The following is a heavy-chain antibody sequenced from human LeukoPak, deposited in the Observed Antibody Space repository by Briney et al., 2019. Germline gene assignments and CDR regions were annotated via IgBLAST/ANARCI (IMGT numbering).Heavy chain of an antibody. CDR2: IWHDGSHK. D-gene: IGHD3-10*01. V-gene: IGHV3-33*01. Sequence: GGSLRLSCAASGFTFNTYAMHWVRQAPGQGLEWVALIWHDGSHKFYSNSVRGQFTISRDNSKNTVYLQMNNLRPEDTAVYYCARGIFGSGSYPDFWGQGTLTVSS. J-gene: IGHJ4*02. CDR1: GFTFNTYA. CDR3: ARGIFGSGSYPDF.